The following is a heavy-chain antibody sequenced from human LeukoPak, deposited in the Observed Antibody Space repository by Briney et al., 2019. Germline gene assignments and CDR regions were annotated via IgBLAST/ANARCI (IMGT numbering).Heavy chain of an antibody. D-gene: IGHD3-10*01. J-gene: IGHJ6*03. Sequence: ASAKVSCKASGYTFTSYYMHWVRQAPGQGLEWMGIINPSGGSTSYAQKFQGRVTMTRDTSTSTVYMELSSLRSEDTAVYYCARDTVRGVGYYYMDVWGKGTTVTISS. CDR3: ARDTVRGVGYYYMDV. V-gene: IGHV1-46*01. CDR2: INPSGGST. CDR1: GYTFTSYY.